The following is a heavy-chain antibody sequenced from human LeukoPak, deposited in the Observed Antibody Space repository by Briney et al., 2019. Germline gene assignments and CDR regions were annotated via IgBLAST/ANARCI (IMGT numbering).Heavy chain of an antibody. Sequence: SVKVSCKASGGTLSNYAINWVRQAPGQGLEWMGGITPIFGTANYLQKFQGRVTITADKSTSTAYVELSRLRSEDTAIYYCARASSDDTAMATPFAYWGQGTLVTVSS. J-gene: IGHJ4*02. CDR1: GGTLSNYA. V-gene: IGHV1-69*06. CDR2: ITPIFGTA. D-gene: IGHD5-18*01. CDR3: ARASSDDTAMATPFAY.